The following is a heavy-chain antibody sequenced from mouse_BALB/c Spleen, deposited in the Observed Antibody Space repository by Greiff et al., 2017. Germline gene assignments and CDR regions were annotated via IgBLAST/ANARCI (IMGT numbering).Heavy chain of an antibody. CDR1: GYTFTSYY. Sequence: QVHVKQSGAELVKPGASVKLSCKASGYTFTSYYMYWVKQRPGQGLEWIGEINPSNGGTNFNEKFKSKATLTVDKSSSTAYMQLSSLTSEDSAVYYCTRAYYRYDEHAMDYWGQGTSVTVSS. J-gene: IGHJ4*01. CDR2: INPSNGGT. D-gene: IGHD2-14*01. CDR3: TRAYYRYDEHAMDY. V-gene: IGHV1S81*02.